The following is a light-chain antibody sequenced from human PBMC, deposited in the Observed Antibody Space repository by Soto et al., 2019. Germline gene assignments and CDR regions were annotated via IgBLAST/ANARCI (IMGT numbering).Light chain of an antibody. V-gene: IGKV4-1*01. CDR1: QSVLYSSNKRNY. J-gene: IGKJ2*01. CDR2: WAS. CDR3: QQYYSTPYT. Sequence: DIVMTQSPDSLAVSLGERATFNCKSSQSVLYSSNKRNYLAWYQQKQGQPPKLIIYWASTRESGVPDRISGSGSGTDFTLTISSLQAEDVAVYYCQQYYSTPYTFGQGTKLEIK.